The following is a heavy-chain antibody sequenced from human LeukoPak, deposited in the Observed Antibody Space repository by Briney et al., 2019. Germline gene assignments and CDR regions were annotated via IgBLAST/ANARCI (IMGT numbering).Heavy chain of an antibody. D-gene: IGHD5-12*01. J-gene: IGHJ6*03. CDR3: ARYRLRFGPLYYYYYMDV. Sequence: GASVKVSCKASGYTFTSYGISWVRQAPGQGLEWMGWISAYNGNTNYAQKLQGRVTMTTDTSTSTAYMELRSLRSDDTAVYYCARYRLRFGPLYYYYYMDVWGKGTTVTISS. CDR1: GYTFTSYG. V-gene: IGHV1-18*01. CDR2: ISAYNGNT.